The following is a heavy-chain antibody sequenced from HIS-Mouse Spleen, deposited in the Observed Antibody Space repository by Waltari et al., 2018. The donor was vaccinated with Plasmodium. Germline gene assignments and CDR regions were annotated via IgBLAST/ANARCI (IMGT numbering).Heavy chain of an antibody. J-gene: IGHJ2*01. CDR2: INQDGSEK. V-gene: IGHV3-7*01. D-gene: IGHD5-12*01. Sequence: EVQLVESGGGLVQPGGSLRLSCAASGFTFSSYWMSWVRQAPGKGLEWVANINQDGSEKYYVDSGKCRFTIPRDNAKNSLYLQMNSLRAEDTAVYYCARDRRGYWYFDLWGRGTLVTVSS. CDR3: ARDRRGYWYFDL. CDR1: GFTFSSYW.